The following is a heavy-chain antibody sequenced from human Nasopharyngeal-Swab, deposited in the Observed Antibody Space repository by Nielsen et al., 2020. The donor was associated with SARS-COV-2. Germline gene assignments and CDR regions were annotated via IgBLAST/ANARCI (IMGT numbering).Heavy chain of an antibody. Sequence: GESLKISCAASGFTVSNNYMSWVRQAPGKGLEWVSIIYSGGDTYYADSVKGRFTISRHNSKDTLYLQMNSLRVEDTAMYYCARWNGVCCTHWGQGTLVTVSS. V-gene: IGHV3-53*04. CDR2: IYSGGDT. CDR3: ARWNGVCCTH. CDR1: GFTVSNNY. J-gene: IGHJ4*02. D-gene: IGHD2-8*01.